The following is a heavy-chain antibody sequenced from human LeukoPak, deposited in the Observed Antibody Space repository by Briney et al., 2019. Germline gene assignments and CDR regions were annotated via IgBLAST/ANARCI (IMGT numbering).Heavy chain of an antibody. CDR3: AKEGLPPPWYYYDSSGYYYFDY. V-gene: IGHV3-23*01. J-gene: IGHJ4*02. Sequence: GGSLRLSCAASGFTFSSYAMSWVRQAPGKGLEWVSAISGSGGSTYYADSVKGRFTISRDNTKNTLYLQMNSLRAEDTAVYYCAKEGLPPPWYYYDSSGYYYFDYWGQGTLVTVSS. CDR2: ISGSGGST. CDR1: GFTFSSYA. D-gene: IGHD3-22*01.